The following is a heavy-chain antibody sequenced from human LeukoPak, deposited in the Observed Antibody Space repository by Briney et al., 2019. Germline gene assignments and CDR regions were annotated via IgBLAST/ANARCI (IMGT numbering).Heavy chain of an antibody. CDR3: ARELSSGGTSWFDP. V-gene: IGHV4-30-2*01. Sequence: SETLSLTCTVSGGSISSGGYYWSWIRQPPGKGLEWIGYIYHSGSTYYNPSLKSRVTISVDRSKNQFSLKLSSVTAADTAVYYCARELSSGGTSWFDPWGQGTLVTVSS. J-gene: IGHJ5*02. CDR2: IYHSGST. D-gene: IGHD2-15*01. CDR1: GGSISSGGYY.